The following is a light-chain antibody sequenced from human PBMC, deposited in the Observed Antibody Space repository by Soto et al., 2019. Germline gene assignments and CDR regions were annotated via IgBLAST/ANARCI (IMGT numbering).Light chain of an antibody. V-gene: IGLV1-47*01. J-gene: IGLJ1*01. CDR3: AAWDDSLSGFFV. Sequence: QSVLTQPPSASGTPGQRVTISCSGSSSNIKSNYVYWYQHLPGAAPKLLIYRNDQRPSGVPDRFSGSKSGTSASLAISGLRSEDEADYYCAAWDDSLSGFFVFGTGTKVTVL. CDR1: SSNIKSNY. CDR2: RND.